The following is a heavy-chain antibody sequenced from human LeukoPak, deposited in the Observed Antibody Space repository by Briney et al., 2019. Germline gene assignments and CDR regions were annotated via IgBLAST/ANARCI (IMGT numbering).Heavy chain of an antibody. D-gene: IGHD2-2*01. V-gene: IGHV1-2*02. Sequence: ASVKVSCKASGYTFTGYYMHWVRQAPGQGLEWMGWINPNSGSTNYAQKFQGRVTMTRDTSISTAYMELSRLRSDDTAVYYCARSRVPAAHNWFDPWGQGTLVTVSS. CDR3: ARSRVPAAHNWFDP. CDR1: GYTFTGYY. J-gene: IGHJ5*02. CDR2: INPNSGST.